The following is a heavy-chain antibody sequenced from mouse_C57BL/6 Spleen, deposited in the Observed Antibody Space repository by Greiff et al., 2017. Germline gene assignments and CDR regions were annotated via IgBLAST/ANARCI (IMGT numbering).Heavy chain of an antibody. D-gene: IGHD1-1*01. CDR3: SRENYYGSSYVFAY. CDR1: GYSITSGYY. Sequence: ESGPGLVKPSQSLSLTCSVTGYSITSGYYWNWIRQFPGNKLEWMGYISYDGSHNYNPSLKNRISITRDTSKNQFFLKLNSVTTEDTATVYCSRENYYGSSYVFAYWGQGTLVTVSA. CDR2: ISYDGSH. J-gene: IGHJ3*01. V-gene: IGHV3-6*01.